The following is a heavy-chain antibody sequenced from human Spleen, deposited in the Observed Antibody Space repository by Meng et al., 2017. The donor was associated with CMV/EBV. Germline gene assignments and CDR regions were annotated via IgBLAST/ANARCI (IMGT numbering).Heavy chain of an antibody. CDR1: GGPISHSNW. J-gene: IGHJ4*03. CDR3: ARRCSSASCYMYYFDS. Sequence: GGPISHSNWWSWVRQPPGKGLEWIGEIYHSGSTYYTPSLKSRVTISKDMSENQFSLKLSSVTAADTAVYYCARRCSSASCYMYYFDSWGHGTLVTVSS. D-gene: IGHD2-2*02. CDR2: IYHSGST. V-gene: IGHV4-4*02.